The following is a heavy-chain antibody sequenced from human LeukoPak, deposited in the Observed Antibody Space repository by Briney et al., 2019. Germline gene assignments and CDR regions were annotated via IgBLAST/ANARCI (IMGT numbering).Heavy chain of an antibody. D-gene: IGHD3-16*01. CDR1: GFTFSDYS. CDR3: ARDVFYGFDI. Sequence: GGSLRLSCTASGFTFSDYSMNWVRQAPGKGLEWVSHISSDGSSMYYAKSVKGRFIVSRDNARNSLSLQMNSLRDEDTALYYCARDVFYGFDIWGRGTVVTVSS. J-gene: IGHJ3*02. V-gene: IGHV3-48*02. CDR2: ISSDGSSM.